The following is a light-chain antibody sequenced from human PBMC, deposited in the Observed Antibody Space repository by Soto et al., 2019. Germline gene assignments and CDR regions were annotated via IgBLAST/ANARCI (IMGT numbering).Light chain of an antibody. CDR2: AAS. V-gene: IGKV1-9*01. Sequence: IQLTQSPSSLSASVGDRVTITCRASQGISSYLAWYQQKPGKAPKLLIYAASTLQSGVPSRFSGSGSGTAFTLSIRSLQPEDFATYYRQKLNRYTFGGGTKVEIK. J-gene: IGKJ4*01. CDR3: QKLNRYT. CDR1: QGISSY.